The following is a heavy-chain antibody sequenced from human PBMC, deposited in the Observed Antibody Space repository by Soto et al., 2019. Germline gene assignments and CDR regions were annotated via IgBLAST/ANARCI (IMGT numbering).Heavy chain of an antibody. Sequence: SETLSLTCTVSGGSISSYYWSWIRQPPGKGLEWIGYIYYSGSTNYNPSLKSRVTISVDTSKNQFSLKLSSVTAADTAVYYCARVPPYWSGAIDPWGQGTLVTVSS. J-gene: IGHJ5*02. V-gene: IGHV4-59*01. CDR3: ARVPPYWSGAIDP. CDR2: IYYSGST. D-gene: IGHD3-3*01. CDR1: GGSISSYY.